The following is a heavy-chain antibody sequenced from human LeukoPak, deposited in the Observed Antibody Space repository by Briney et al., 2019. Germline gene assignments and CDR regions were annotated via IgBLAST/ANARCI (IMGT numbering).Heavy chain of an antibody. CDR1: GFNYNNYW. CDR2: IISDGSST. J-gene: IGHJ3*02. V-gene: IGHV3-74*01. D-gene: IGHD1-26*01. Sequence: GGSLRLSCAASGFNYNNYWLHWLRQAPAKGLLWVARIISDGSSTSYADSVEGRFTISRDNAKNTLYQQMNSLRAEDAAVYYCARHFGRVGATDAFDMWGRGTRVSVFS. CDR3: ARHFGRVGATDAFDM.